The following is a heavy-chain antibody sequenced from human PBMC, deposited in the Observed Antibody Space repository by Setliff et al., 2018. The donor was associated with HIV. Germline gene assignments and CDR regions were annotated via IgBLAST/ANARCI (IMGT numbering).Heavy chain of an antibody. D-gene: IGHD2-21*02. CDR2: ISAHNGNT. CDR3: ARSRHCGSDCYFDY. CDR1: GYTFTNYG. Sequence: ASVKVSCKSSGYTFTNYGVSWVRQAPGQGLEWMGWISAHNGNTKYAQKFQGRVIMTTDTSTSTAYMELRSLRSDDTAVYSCARSRHCGSDCYFDYSGQGTLVTVSS. J-gene: IGHJ4*02. V-gene: IGHV1-18*01.